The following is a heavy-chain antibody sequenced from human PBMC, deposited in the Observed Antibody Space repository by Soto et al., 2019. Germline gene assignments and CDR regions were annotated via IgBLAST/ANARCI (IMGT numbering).Heavy chain of an antibody. D-gene: IGHD2-15*01. J-gene: IGHJ5*02. V-gene: IGHV1-18*01. CDR3: ARDLRVAVAANRFDP. CDR1: GYTFTSYG. CDR2: ISAYNGNT. Sequence: ASVKVSCKASGYTFTSYGISWVRQAPGQGLEWMGWISAYNGNTNYAQKLQGRVTMTTDTSTSTAYMELRSLRSDDTAVYYCARDLRVAVAANRFDPWGQGTLVTVS.